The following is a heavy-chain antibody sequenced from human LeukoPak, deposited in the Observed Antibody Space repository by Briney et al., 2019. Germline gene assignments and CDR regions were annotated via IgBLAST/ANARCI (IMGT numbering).Heavy chain of an antibody. CDR1: GFTFSSYA. D-gene: IGHD6-6*01. Sequence: GGSLRLACAASGFTFSSYAMSWVRQAPGKGLEWVSAISGSGGSTYYADSVKGRFTISRDNSKNTLYLQMNSLRAEDTAVYYCAKRSIAARRNYYYMDVWGKGTTVTVSS. CDR3: AKRSIAARRNYYYMDV. V-gene: IGHV3-23*01. CDR2: ISGSGGST. J-gene: IGHJ6*03.